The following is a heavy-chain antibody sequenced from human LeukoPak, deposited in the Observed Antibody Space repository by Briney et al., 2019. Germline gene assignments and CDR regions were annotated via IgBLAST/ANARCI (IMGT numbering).Heavy chain of an antibody. CDR3: ARDSGGVVVTAKLQYYFDY. D-gene: IGHD2-21*02. Sequence: GGSLRLSCVASGFTFSRFEMNWVRQAPGKGLEWISHISTGTYIAYTDSVKGRFTISRDNAKNSLYLQMNSLRAEDTAVYYCARDSGGVVVTAKLQYYFDYWGQGTLVTVSS. J-gene: IGHJ4*02. CDR2: ISTGTYI. CDR1: GFTFSRFE. V-gene: IGHV3-48*03.